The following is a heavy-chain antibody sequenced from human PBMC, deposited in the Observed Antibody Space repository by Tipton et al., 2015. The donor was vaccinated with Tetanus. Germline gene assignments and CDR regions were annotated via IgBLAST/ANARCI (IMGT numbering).Heavy chain of an antibody. CDR2: IGDPRTVI. D-gene: IGHD6-25*01. CDR3: ASGSALDY. J-gene: IGHJ4*02. Sequence: SLRLSCATSGFPFHSYHMAWVRQAPGKGLEWISYIGDPRTVIQYADSVKGRFTVSRDNAKNSLYLQMNSLRAEDTAVYYCASGSALDYWGQGTLVTVSS. CDR1: GFPFHSYH. V-gene: IGHV3-48*04.